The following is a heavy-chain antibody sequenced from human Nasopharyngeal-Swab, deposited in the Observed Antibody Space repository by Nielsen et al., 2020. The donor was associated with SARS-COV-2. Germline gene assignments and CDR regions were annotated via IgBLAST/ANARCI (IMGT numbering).Heavy chain of an antibody. J-gene: IGHJ5*02. Sequence: WIRQPPGKGLEWVAVIWYDGSNKYYADSVKGRFTISRDNSKNTLYLQMNSLRAEDTAVYYCARDLSLRYFDWSPGGLWFDPWGQGTLVT. CDR2: IWYDGSNK. CDR3: ARDLSLRYFDWSPGGLWFDP. D-gene: IGHD3-9*01. V-gene: IGHV3-33*01.